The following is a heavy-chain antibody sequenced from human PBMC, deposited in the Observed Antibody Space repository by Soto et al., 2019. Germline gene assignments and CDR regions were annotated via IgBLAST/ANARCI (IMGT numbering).Heavy chain of an antibody. J-gene: IGHJ6*02. Sequence: SETLSLTCTVSGGSISSGGYYWSWIRQHPGKGLEWIGSIYYSGSTYYNPSLKSRVTISVDTSKNQFSLKLSSVTAADTAVYYCARAHYGDYGYGMDVWGQGTTVTVSS. CDR3: ARAHYGDYGYGMDV. V-gene: IGHV4-39*07. CDR1: GGSISSGGYY. D-gene: IGHD4-17*01. CDR2: IYYSGST.